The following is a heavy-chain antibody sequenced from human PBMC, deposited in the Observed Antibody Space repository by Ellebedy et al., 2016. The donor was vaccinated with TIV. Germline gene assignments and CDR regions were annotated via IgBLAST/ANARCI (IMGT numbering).Heavy chain of an antibody. CDR3: ARRNPSGYDPFFDS. Sequence: HTGGSLRLSCAASGFTFRSYWMHWVRQAPGKGLVWVSHINTDGSTTTYAGSVKGRFSISRDNAKNTLYLQMNSLRADDTAVYYCARRNPSGYDPFFDSWGQGTLVTVSS. CDR1: GFTFRSYW. D-gene: IGHD5-12*01. J-gene: IGHJ4*02. V-gene: IGHV3-74*01. CDR2: INTDGSTT.